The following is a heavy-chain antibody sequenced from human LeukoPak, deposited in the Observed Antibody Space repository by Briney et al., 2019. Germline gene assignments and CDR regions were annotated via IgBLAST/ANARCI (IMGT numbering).Heavy chain of an antibody. CDR2: MNPNSGNT. Sequence: ASVKVSCKASGCTFTSYDINWVRQATGQGLEWMGWMNPNSGNTGYAQKFQGRVTMTRNTSISTAYMELSSLRSEDTAVYYCARAGSGSYYVYYYYYGMDVWGQGTTVTVSS. CDR1: GCTFTSYD. V-gene: IGHV1-8*01. D-gene: IGHD1-26*01. J-gene: IGHJ6*02. CDR3: ARAGSGSYYVYYYYYGMDV.